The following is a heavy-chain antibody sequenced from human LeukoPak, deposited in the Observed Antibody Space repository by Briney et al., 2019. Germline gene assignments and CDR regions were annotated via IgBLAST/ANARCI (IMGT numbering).Heavy chain of an antibody. D-gene: IGHD6-13*01. CDR2: ISYDGSNK. J-gene: IGHJ5*01. Sequence: CCVASGSTISSYSMRCVRQAPGKGVEGGAVISYDGSNKYYAVSVKGRFTISIDKSKNSLYLQVSSLRAADTSVYYCARGGAMDSSSWLDSSG. V-gene: IGHV3-30*15. CDR3: ARGGAMDSSSWLDS. CDR1: GSTISSYS.